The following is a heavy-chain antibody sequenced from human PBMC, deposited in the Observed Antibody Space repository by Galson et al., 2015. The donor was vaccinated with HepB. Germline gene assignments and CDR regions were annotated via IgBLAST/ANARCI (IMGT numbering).Heavy chain of an antibody. CDR3: ALLIFDY. D-gene: IGHD3-10*01. CDR2: ISYDGSNK. Sequence: SLRLSCAASGFTFSSYGMHWVRQAPGKGLEWVAVISYDGSNKYYADSVKGRFTISRDNSKNTLYLQMNSLRAEDTAVYYCALLIFDYWGQGTLVTVSS. V-gene: IGHV3-30*03. CDR1: GFTFSSYG. J-gene: IGHJ4*02.